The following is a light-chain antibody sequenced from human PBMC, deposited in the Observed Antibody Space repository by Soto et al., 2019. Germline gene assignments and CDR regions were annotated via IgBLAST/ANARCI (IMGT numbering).Light chain of an antibody. Sequence: HAPRILSLYPRENATPSRRASQSVSSNHLAWYQQRPGQSPRRLIFGASKRATGIPDRFSGSGSGTDFTLTISSLQPEDFAVYYCQQNGSTPRTFGQGTNVDVK. CDR2: GAS. CDR1: QSVSSNH. V-gene: IGKV3-20*01. CDR3: QQNGSTPRT. J-gene: IGKJ1*01.